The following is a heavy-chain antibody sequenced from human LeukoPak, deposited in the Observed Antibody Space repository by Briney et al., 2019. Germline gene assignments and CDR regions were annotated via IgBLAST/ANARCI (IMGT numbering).Heavy chain of an antibody. CDR3: AKDEAVAGTLGYFDL. CDR2: IRYDGSNK. J-gene: IGHJ2*01. Sequence: GGSLRLSCAASGFTFSSYGMHWVRQAPGKGLEWVAFIRYDGSNKYYADSVKGRFTISRDNSKNTLYLEMNSLRAEDTAVYYCAKDEAVAGTLGYFDLWGRGTLVTVSS. D-gene: IGHD6-19*01. CDR1: GFTFSSYG. V-gene: IGHV3-30*02.